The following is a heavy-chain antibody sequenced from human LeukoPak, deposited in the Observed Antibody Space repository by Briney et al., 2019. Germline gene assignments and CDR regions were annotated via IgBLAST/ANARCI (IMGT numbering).Heavy chain of an antibody. V-gene: IGHV3-21*01. D-gene: IGHD1-7*01. CDR2: ISSSSSYV. CDR1: GFTFSSHS. J-gene: IGHJ4*02. Sequence: PGGSLRLSCAASGFTFSSHSMNWVRQAPGKGLEWVSSISSSSSYVYYADSVKGRFTISRDNAKNSLYLQMNSLRAEDTAVYYCARMTGTTSEGNWGQGTLVTVSS. CDR3: ARMTGTTSEGN.